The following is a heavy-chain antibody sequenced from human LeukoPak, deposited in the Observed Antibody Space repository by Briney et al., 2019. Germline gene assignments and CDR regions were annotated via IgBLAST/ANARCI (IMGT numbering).Heavy chain of an antibody. CDR3: AKAPAPAYDSSGYYYSGFDY. CDR2: ISGSGGST. Sequence: GGSLRLSCAASGFTFGSYAMSWVRQAPGKGLEWVSAISGSGGSTYYADSVKGRFTISRDNSENTLYLQMNSLRAEDTAVYYCAKAPAPAYDSSGYYYSGFDYWGQGTLVTVSS. V-gene: IGHV3-23*01. D-gene: IGHD3-22*01. J-gene: IGHJ4*02. CDR1: GFTFGSYA.